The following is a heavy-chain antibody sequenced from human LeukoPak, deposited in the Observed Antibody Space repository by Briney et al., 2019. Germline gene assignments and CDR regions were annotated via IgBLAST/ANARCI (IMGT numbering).Heavy chain of an antibody. J-gene: IGHJ5*02. CDR1: GFIFSSYS. CDR3: ARNLFCGGDCYNWFDP. V-gene: IGHV3-21*01. D-gene: IGHD2-21*01. Sequence: PGGSLRLSCAASGFIFSSYSMNWVRQAPGKGLEWVTSISSSSSYIYYADSVKGRFTISRDNAKNSLYLQMNSLRAEDAAVYYCARNLFCGGDCYNWFDPWGQGTLVTVSS. CDR2: ISSSSSYI.